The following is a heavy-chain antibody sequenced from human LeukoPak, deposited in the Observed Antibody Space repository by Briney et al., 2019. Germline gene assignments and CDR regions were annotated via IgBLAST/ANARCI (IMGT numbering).Heavy chain of an antibody. CDR1: GYSFTSYW. D-gene: IGHD3-3*01. V-gene: IGHV5-51*01. J-gene: IGHJ4*02. Sequence: GESLKISCKGSGYSFTSYWIGWVRQMPGKGLEWMGIIYPGDSDTRYSPSFQGQVTISADKSISTAYLQWSSLKASDTVMYYCARMWSGYSSRPEYYFDYWGQGTLVTVSS. CDR2: IYPGDSDT. CDR3: ARMWSGYSSRPEYYFDY.